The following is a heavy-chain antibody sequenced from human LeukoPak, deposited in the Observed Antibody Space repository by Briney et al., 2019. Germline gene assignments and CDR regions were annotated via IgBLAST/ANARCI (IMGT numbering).Heavy chain of an antibody. CDR1: GGSFRGHG. CDR3: ARARSTVLNDAYDI. CDR2: IIPVFHTT. J-gene: IGHJ3*02. V-gene: IGHV1-69*05. D-gene: IGHD2-2*01. Sequence: SVKVSYKASGGSFRGHGISWVRQAPGQGPQWMGGIIPVFHTTNYAQEFQGRVTLIIDESTSMAYMELSSLRSDDTAVYFCARARSTVLNDAYDIWGQWTMVTVSS.